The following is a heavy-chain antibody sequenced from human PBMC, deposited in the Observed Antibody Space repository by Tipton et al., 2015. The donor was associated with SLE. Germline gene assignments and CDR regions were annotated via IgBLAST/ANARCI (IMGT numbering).Heavy chain of an antibody. CDR2: INYSGNT. V-gene: IGHV4-59*07. CDR1: GGSISGYY. D-gene: IGHD1-1*01. Sequence: TLSLTCTVSGGSISGYYWNWIRQPPGKGLEWVGYINYSGNTNYNPSLKGRVTISVDTSKTHFSLRLNSVTAADTAVYYCARSWNDAPPDLGYWGQGTLVTVSS. CDR3: ARSWNDAPPDLGY. J-gene: IGHJ4*02.